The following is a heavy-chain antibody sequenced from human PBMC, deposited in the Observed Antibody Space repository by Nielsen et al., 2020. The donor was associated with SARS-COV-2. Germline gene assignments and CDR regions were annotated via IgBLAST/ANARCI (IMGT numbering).Heavy chain of an antibody. J-gene: IGHJ5*02. CDR3: ARGPLVGGTTGYFFPS. CDR2: ITHSGST. Sequence: SQTLSLTCVVFGGTLNGFHWTWIRQPPGKGLEWIGEITHSGSTTYTPSLKSRVTISVDTSKNQFSLRLTSVTAADTAVYYCARGPLVGGTTGYFFPSWGQGTLVTVSS. V-gene: IGHV4-34*01. D-gene: IGHD1-26*01. CDR1: GGTLNGFH.